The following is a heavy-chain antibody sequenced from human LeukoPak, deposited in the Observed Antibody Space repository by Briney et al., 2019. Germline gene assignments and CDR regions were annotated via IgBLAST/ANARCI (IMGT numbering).Heavy chain of an antibody. Sequence: GASVKVSCKASGGTFSSYAISWVRQAPGQGLEWMGWISAYNGNTNYAQKLQGRVTMTTDTSTSTAYMELRSLRSDDTAVYYCARGRGAAGPHDAFDIWGQGTMVTVSS. CDR2: ISAYNGNT. CDR1: GGTFSSYA. V-gene: IGHV1-18*01. CDR3: ARGRGAAGPHDAFDI. D-gene: IGHD6-13*01. J-gene: IGHJ3*02.